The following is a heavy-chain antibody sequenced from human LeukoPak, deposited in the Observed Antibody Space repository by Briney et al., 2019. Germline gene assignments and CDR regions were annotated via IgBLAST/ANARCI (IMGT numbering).Heavy chain of an antibody. CDR2: ISSGGNTR. Sequence: PGGSLRLSCAASGFTFSSYEMNWVRQAPGKGLEWVSYISSGGNTRYYADSVKGRFTISRDNAKNSLYLQMNSLRDEDTAVYYCARPSDNTYYDILTGYYHAEYFQHWGQGTLVTVSS. V-gene: IGHV3-48*03. J-gene: IGHJ1*01. CDR1: GFTFSSYE. CDR3: ARPSDNTYYDILTGYYHAEYFQH. D-gene: IGHD3-9*01.